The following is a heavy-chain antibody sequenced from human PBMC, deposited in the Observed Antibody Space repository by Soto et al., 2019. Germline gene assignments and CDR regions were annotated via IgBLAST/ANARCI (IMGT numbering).Heavy chain of an antibody. J-gene: IGHJ4*02. D-gene: IGHD3-22*01. CDR1: GFTFSDAW. CDR2: IKSRTDGGTT. Sequence: EVQLVESGGGLVKPGGSLRLSCAASGFTFSDAWMMWVRQAPGKGLEWVGRIKSRTDGGTTDDAPAVEGRFTISRDDSRDTLYLQMNSLKTEDSALYYCLRGRLSGDYDAYWGQGTLVTVSS. CDR3: LRGRLSGDYDAY. V-gene: IGHV3-15*07.